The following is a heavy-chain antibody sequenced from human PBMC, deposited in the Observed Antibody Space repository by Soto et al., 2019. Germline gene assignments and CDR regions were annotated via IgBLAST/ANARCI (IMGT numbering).Heavy chain of an antibody. CDR2: ISSSGSTI. CDR1: GFTFSDYY. CDR3: ARDLLRYFDWLLPGLFDY. V-gene: IGHV3-11*01. Sequence: GGSLRLSCAASGFTFSDYYMSWIRQAPGKGLEWVSYISSSGSTIYYADSVKGRFTISRDNAKNSLYLQMNSLRAEDTAVYYYARDLLRYFDWLLPGLFDYWGQGTLVTVSS. J-gene: IGHJ4*02. D-gene: IGHD3-9*01.